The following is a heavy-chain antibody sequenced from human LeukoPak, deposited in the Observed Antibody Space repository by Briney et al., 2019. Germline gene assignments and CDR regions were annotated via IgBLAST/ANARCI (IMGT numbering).Heavy chain of an antibody. CDR1: RFTFSDYY. J-gene: IGHJ4*02. V-gene: IGHV3-11*01. D-gene: IGHD3-3*01. CDR3: ARTTYDFWSGYLRWGKIDY. Sequence: PGGSLRLSCAASRFTFSDYYMSWIRQAPGKGVEWVSYISSSGSTIYYADSVKGRFNIYRDNAKNSLYLQMNSLRAEDTAVYYCARTTYDFWSGYLRWGKIDYWGQGTLVTVSS. CDR2: ISSSGSTI.